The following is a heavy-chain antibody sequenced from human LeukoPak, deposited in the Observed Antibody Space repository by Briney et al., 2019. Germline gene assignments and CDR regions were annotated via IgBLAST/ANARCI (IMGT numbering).Heavy chain of an antibody. J-gene: IGHJ4*02. Sequence: SQTLSLTCAVYGGSFSGYYWTWIRQPPGKGLEWIGEINHSGNINYNPSLKSRLTISVDTSKNQFSLKLSSMTAADTAVYYCARGRRWWGQGALVTVSS. CDR1: GGSFSGYY. CDR2: INHSGNI. CDR3: ARGRRW. D-gene: IGHD5-24*01. V-gene: IGHV4-34*01.